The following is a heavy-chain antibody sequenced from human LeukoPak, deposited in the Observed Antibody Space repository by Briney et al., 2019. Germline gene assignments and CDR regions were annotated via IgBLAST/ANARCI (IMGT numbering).Heavy chain of an antibody. Sequence: GGSLRLSCAASGFTFSSYWMSWVRQAPGKGLEWVANIKQDGSEKYYVDSVKGRFTISRDNAKNSLYLQMNSLRAEDTAVYYCARERASGDRDFDYWGQGTLVTVSS. CDR1: GFTFSSYW. V-gene: IGHV3-7*01. D-gene: IGHD2-15*01. CDR2: IKQDGSEK. CDR3: ARERASGDRDFDY. J-gene: IGHJ4*02.